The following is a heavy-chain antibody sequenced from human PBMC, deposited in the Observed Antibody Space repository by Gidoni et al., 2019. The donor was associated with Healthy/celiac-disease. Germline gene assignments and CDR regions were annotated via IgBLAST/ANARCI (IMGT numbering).Heavy chain of an antibody. V-gene: IGHV4-39*01. D-gene: IGHD3-22*01. Sequence: QLQLQETGPGLVKPSETLYLTCTVPGGPISSSSYYWGWIRQPPGKGLEWIGSICYRGSTCYNPSLKSRVTISVDTSKTQFSLKLSSVTAADTAVYYCARPGGYYYYSSGPGGDYYGMDVWGQGTTVTVSS. CDR3: ARPGGYYYYSSGPGGDYYGMDV. CDR2: ICYRGST. CDR1: GGPISSSSYY. J-gene: IGHJ6*02.